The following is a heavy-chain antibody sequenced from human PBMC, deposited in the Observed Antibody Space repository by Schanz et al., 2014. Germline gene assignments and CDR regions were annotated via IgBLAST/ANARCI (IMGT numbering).Heavy chain of an antibody. J-gene: IGHJ4*02. CDR1: GFTFSTDA. D-gene: IGHD3-10*01. V-gene: IGHV3-23*01. Sequence: DVQLLESGGGLVQPGGSLRLSCAASGFTFSTDAMSWVRQAPGKGLEWLSVISASGGDTYYADSVKGRFTISRDNSKNTLYLQMNSLRAEDTALYYCVRDELLWFGEVLSLDYWGQGALVTVSS. CDR2: ISASGGDT. CDR3: VRDELLWFGEVLSLDY.